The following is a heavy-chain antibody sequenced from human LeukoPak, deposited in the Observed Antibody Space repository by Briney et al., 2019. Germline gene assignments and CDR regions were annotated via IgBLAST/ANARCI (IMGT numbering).Heavy chain of an antibody. Sequence: PGGSLRLSCAASGFTFSDYYMSWIRQAPGKGLEWVSYISSSGSTIYYADSVKGRFTISRDNAKNLLYLQMNSLRAEDTAVYYCARVGGEGGYDILTGYYSFDYWGQGTLVTVSS. V-gene: IGHV3-11*04. CDR3: ARVGGEGGYDILTGYYSFDY. CDR1: GFTFSDYY. J-gene: IGHJ4*02. D-gene: IGHD3-9*01. CDR2: ISSSGSTI.